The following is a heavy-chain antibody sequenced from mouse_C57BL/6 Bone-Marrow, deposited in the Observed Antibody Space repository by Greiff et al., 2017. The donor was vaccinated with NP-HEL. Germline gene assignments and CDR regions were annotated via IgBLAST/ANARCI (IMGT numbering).Heavy chain of an antibody. D-gene: IGHD1-1*01. J-gene: IGHJ3*01. CDR3: ARTYYGSSRFAY. Sequence: ESGPGLVKPSQSLSLTCSVTGYSITSGYYWNWIRQFPGNKLEWMGYISYDGSNNYNPSLKNRISITRDKSKNQFFLKLNSVTTEDTATYYCARTYYGSSRFAYWGQGTLVTVSA. V-gene: IGHV3-6*01. CDR1: GYSITSGYY. CDR2: ISYDGSN.